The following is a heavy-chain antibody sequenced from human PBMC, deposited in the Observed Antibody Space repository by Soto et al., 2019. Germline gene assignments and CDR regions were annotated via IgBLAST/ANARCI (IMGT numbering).Heavy chain of an antibody. Sequence: SEARRHPCAVSADILSTSYWRGWFRQFPGKGLEWIGEIYHSGSTIYNPSLQSRVTLSVDKSKNEFSLKMSSVTAADTAVYYWTSKSAQFLAFAYTICCQGTMIT. CDR2: IYHSGST. V-gene: IGHV4-4*02. CDR1: ADILSTSYW. J-gene: IGHJ3*02. D-gene: IGHD3-16*01. CDR3: TSKSAQFLAFAYTI.